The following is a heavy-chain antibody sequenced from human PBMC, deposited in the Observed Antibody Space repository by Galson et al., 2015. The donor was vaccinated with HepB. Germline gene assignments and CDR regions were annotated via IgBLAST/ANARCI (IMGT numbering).Heavy chain of an antibody. CDR1: GYTFTSYA. CDR3: AREDYYDSRRWFDP. D-gene: IGHD3-22*01. Sequence: SCKASGYTFTSYAMNWVRQAPGQGLEWMGWINTNTGNPTYAQGFTGRFVFSLDTSVSTAYLQISSLKAEDTAIYYCAREDYYDSRRWFDPWGQGTLVTVSS. V-gene: IGHV7-4-1*02. CDR2: INTNTGNP. J-gene: IGHJ5*02.